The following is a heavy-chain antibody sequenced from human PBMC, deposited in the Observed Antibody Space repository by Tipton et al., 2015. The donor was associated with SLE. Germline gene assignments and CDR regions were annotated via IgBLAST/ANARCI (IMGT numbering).Heavy chain of an antibody. J-gene: IGHJ3*01. CDR1: GYSISSGYY. Sequence: TLSLTCDVSGYSISSGYYWGWIRQPPGKGLEWIGSIYHRGSTHYNPSLKSRVTLSLDTSKNQFSLKLISVTAADTAVYYCARHFGWSFDVWGQGTMVTASS. V-gene: IGHV4-38-2*01. CDR2: IYHRGST. CDR3: ARHFGWSFDV. D-gene: IGHD2-15*01.